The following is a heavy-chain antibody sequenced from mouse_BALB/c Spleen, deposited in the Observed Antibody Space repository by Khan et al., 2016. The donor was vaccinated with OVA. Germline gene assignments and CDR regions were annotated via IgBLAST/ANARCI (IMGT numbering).Heavy chain of an antibody. Sequence: VKLLESGPELVKPGASVKISCKASGYTFTSYDINWVKQRPGQGLEWIGWIYPGYGSTNYNEKFKGKATLTADKSSSTAYMQLSSLTSENSAVXFCARGGGYRYFDVWGAGTTVTVSS. V-gene: IGHV1S56*01. CDR2: IYPGYGST. CDR3: ARGGGYRYFDV. CDR1: GYTFTSYD. J-gene: IGHJ1*01.